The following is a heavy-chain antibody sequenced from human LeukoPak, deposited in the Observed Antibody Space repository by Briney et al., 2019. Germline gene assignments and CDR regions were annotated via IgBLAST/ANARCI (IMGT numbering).Heavy chain of an antibody. CDR3: ARRSPIDY. D-gene: IGHD1-26*01. CDR1: GYSISSGYY. Sequence: SETLSLTCTVSGYSISSGYYWGWIRQPPGKGLEWIGSIYYSGSTYYNPSLKSRVTISVDTSKNQFSLKLSSVTAADTAVYYCARRSPIDYWGQGTLVTVSS. J-gene: IGHJ4*02. CDR2: IYYSGST. V-gene: IGHV4-38-2*02.